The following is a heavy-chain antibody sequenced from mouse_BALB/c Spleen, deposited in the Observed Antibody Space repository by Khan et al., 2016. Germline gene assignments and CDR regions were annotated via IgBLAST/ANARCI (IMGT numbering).Heavy chain of an antibody. J-gene: IGHJ4*01. Sequence: EVQLQESGPSLVKLSQTLSLTCSVTGDSITSGYWNWIRKFPGNKLEYMGYISHSGSTYYNPSLKSRISITRDTSKNQYYLQLNSVTTEDTATCYCARYDCSTDVRVMDYWGQGTSVTVSS. CDR1: GDSITSGY. CDR2: ISHSGST. D-gene: IGHD2-5*01. V-gene: IGHV3-8*02. CDR3: ARYDCSTDVRVMDY.